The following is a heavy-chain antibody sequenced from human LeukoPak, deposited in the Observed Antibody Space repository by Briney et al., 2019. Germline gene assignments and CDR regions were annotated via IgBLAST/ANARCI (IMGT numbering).Heavy chain of an antibody. V-gene: IGHV4-4*07. CDR1: GGSISSYY. D-gene: IGHD3-22*01. CDR2: IYTSGST. CDR3: ARVITGDYYDSSGDAFDI. J-gene: IGHJ3*02. Sequence: PSETLSLTCTVSGGSISSYYWSWIRQPAGKGLEWIGRIYTSGSTNYNPSLKSRVTMSVETSKNQFSLKLSSVTAADTAVYYCARVITGDYYDSSGDAFDIWGQGTMVTVSS.